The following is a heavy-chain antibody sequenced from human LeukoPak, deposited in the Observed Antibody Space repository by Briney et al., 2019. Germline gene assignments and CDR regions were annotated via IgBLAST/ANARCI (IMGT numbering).Heavy chain of an antibody. CDR3: AREGGYSYGYGDY. J-gene: IGHJ4*02. CDR2: ISYDGSNK. V-gene: IGHV3-30*04. CDR1: GFTFSSYA. Sequence: GRSLRLSCAASGFTFSSYAMHWVRQAPGKGLEWVAAISYDGSNKYYADSVKGRFTISRDNSKNTLYLQMNSLRAEDTAVYYCAREGGYSYGYGDYWSQGTLVTVSS. D-gene: IGHD5-18*01.